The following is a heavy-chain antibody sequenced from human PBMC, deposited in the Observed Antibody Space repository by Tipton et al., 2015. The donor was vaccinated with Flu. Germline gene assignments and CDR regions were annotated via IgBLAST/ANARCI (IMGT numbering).Heavy chain of an antibody. CDR1: TYSISSGYY. V-gene: IGHV4-4*07. CDR3: ARDSSSYWYFDL. CDR2: IYSSGST. D-gene: IGHD6-13*01. Sequence: PGLVKPSETLSLTCSVSTYSISSGYYWSWIRQPAGKGLEWIGRIYSSGSTNYKPSLKSRVTMSVDTSKKQFSLKLSSVTAADTAVYYCARDSSSYWYFDLWGRGTLVTVSS. J-gene: IGHJ2*01.